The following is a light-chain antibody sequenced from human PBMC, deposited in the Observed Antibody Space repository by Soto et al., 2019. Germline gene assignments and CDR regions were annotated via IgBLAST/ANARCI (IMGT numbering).Light chain of an antibody. Sequence: EIVMTQSPATLSVSPGERATLSCRASQSVDIYLVWYQQKPGQAPRLLIYGASNRATGIPARFSGSGSGTDFTLTISDLEPEDFAVYYCQQHSHWPPWTFGQGTKVDIK. CDR2: GAS. CDR3: QQHSHWPPWT. V-gene: IGKV3-11*01. J-gene: IGKJ1*01. CDR1: QSVDIY.